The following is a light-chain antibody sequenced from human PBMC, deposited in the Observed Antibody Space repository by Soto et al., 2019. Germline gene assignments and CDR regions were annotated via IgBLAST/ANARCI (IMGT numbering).Light chain of an antibody. CDR3: QQYNKWPPYT. CDR1: QTVSRN. V-gene: IGKV3-15*01. Sequence: EIVMTQSPATLCVSLGERATLSCRASQTVSRNLGWYQQKPGQAPRLLIYGASTRATGIPARFSGSGSGTEFTLTISSLQSEDFAVYYCQQYNKWPPYTFGQGTKLEIK. CDR2: GAS. J-gene: IGKJ2*01.